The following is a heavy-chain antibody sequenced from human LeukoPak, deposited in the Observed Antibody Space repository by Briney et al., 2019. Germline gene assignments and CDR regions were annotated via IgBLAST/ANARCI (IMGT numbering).Heavy chain of an antibody. CDR3: ARDRRDYDILTGYYNRYYFDY. CDR2: INPSGGST. Sequence: ASVKVSCKASGYTFTSYYMHWVRQAPGQGLEWMGIINPSGGSTSYAQKFQGRVTMTRDTSTSTVYMELSRLRSDDTAVYYCARDRRDYDILTGYYNRYYFDYWGQGTLVTVSS. D-gene: IGHD3-9*01. J-gene: IGHJ4*02. CDR1: GYTFTSYY. V-gene: IGHV1-46*01.